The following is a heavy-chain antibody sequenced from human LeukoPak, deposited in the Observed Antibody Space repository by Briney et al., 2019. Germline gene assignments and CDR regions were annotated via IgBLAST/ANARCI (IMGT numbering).Heavy chain of an antibody. CDR2: IYSNGNT. CDR1: GFTVSSTY. V-gene: IGHV3-53*01. CDR3: ASSAPPPTDTHYYMNV. D-gene: IGHD6-19*01. Sequence: PGGSLRLSCEASGFTVSSTYMSWVRQAPGKGLEWVAAIYSNGNTYYTDSVKGRFTISRDNSRNSLDLQMNSLRAEDTAVYYCASSAPPPTDTHYYMNVWGTGTTVTVSS. J-gene: IGHJ6*03.